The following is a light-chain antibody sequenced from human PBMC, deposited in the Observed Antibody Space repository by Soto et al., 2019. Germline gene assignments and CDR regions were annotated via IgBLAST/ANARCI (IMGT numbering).Light chain of an antibody. CDR2: WAS. Sequence: DIVLTQSPDSLAVSLGERATINCKSSQTLLYSSNNKNYLAWYQQKPGQPPKLLIYWASTRESGVPDRFSGSGSGTDFTLTISSLQAEDVAVYYCQQYYGSPPYTFGQGSKLEIK. J-gene: IGKJ2*01. V-gene: IGKV4-1*01. CDR1: QTLLYSSNNKNY. CDR3: QQYYGSPPYT.